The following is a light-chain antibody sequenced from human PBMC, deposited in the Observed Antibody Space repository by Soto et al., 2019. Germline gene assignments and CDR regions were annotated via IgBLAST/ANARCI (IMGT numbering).Light chain of an antibody. V-gene: IGKV1-12*01. CDR2: AAS. CDR3: QQGHSFPYT. J-gene: IGKJ2*01. Sequence: DLPLTQSPSSVSASVGDRVTVTCRASHDISSWLAWYQQKPGKAPRLLTFAASTLQSGVPSRFSGSGSGTDFTLTISSLQPADFATYYCQQGHSFPYTFGQGTKL. CDR1: HDISSW.